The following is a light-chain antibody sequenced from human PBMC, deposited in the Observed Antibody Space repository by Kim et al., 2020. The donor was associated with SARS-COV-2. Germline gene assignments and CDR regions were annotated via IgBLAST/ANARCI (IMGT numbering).Light chain of an antibody. CDR2: DAS. Sequence: DIQMTQSPSSLSASVGDRVTITCQASQDISNYLNWYQQKPGKAPKLLIYDASNLETGVPSRFSGSGSGTDFTFTISSLQPEDIATYYCQQYDNLPLTFGGGTKREIK. J-gene: IGKJ4*01. CDR1: QDISNY. V-gene: IGKV1-33*01. CDR3: QQYDNLPLT.